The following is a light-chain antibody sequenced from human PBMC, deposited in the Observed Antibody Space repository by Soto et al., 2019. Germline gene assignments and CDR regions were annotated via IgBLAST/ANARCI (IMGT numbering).Light chain of an antibody. Sequence: DILMTQSPDSLAVSLGERATINCRSSQTVLHSSNNYNYLAWYQQRPGQSPKLLIHWAFTREFGVPDRFSGGGSGTDFTLTIPDLQAEDVAVYYCQQYYTTPWTFGQGTKVEI. CDR1: QTVLHSSNNYNY. V-gene: IGKV4-1*01. CDR3: QQYYTTPWT. J-gene: IGKJ1*01. CDR2: WAF.